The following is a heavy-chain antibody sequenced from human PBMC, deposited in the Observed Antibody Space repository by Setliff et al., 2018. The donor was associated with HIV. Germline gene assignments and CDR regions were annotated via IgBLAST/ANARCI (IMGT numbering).Heavy chain of an antibody. J-gene: IGHJ3*01. Sequence: SSETLSLTCTVSGDSISSDVYWCWIRQPPGKGLEWIASIYHSGNTYYMPSLHSRVTISVDMSKNQFSLKLNSVIAADTAVYYCARGEACGGGCHYAFELWGRGTMVTVSS. CDR1: GDSISSDVY. D-gene: IGHD2-21*02. CDR2: IYHSGNT. V-gene: IGHV4-38-2*02. CDR3: ARGEACGGGCHYAFEL.